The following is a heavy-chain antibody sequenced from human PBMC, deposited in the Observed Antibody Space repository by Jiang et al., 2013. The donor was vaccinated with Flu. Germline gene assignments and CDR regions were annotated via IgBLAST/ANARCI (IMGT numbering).Heavy chain of an antibody. CDR2: ISYDGSNK. CDR3: ARGKNYFDY. V-gene: IGHV3-30-3*01. J-gene: IGHJ4*02. Sequence: QLVESGGGVVQPGRSLRLSCAASGFTFSSYAMHWVRQAPGKGLEWVAVISYDGSNKYYADSVKGRFTISRDNSKNTLYLQMNSLRAEDTAVYYCARGKNYFDYWGQGTLVTVSS. CDR1: GFTFSSYA.